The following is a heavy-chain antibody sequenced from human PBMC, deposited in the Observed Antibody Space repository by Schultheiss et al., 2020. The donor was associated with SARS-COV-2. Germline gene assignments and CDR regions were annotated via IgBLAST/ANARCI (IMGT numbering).Heavy chain of an antibody. CDR2: IKSKTDGGTT. V-gene: IGHV3-15*01. CDR3: ARKGAGVDY. Sequence: GESLKISCAASGFTFSNAWMSWVRQAPGKGLEWVGRIKSKTDGGTTDYAAPVKGRFTISRDDSKNTLYLQMNSLKTEDTAVYYCARKGAGVDYWGQGTLVTVSS. CDR1: GFTFSNAW. J-gene: IGHJ4*02. D-gene: IGHD1-26*01.